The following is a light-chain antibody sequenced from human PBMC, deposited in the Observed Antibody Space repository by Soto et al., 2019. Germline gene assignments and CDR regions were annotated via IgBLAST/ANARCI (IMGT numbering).Light chain of an antibody. CDR1: SSDVGGYNY. J-gene: IGLJ1*01. CDR2: DVG. Sequence: QSALTQPASVSGSPGQSITISCTGTSSDVGGYNYVSWYQHHPGEAPKVMIYDVGDRPSGVSSRFSGSKSGNTASLTISGLQAEDEADYYCCSFTSSNLYVFGTGTKVTVL. V-gene: IGLV2-14*03. CDR3: CSFTSSNLYV.